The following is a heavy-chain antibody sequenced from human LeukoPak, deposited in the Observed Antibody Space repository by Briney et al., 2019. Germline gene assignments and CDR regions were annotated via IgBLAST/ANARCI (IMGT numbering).Heavy chain of an antibody. D-gene: IGHD3-22*01. CDR3: ARQPSGNYGKSGYYPYFLDY. J-gene: IGHJ4*02. Sequence: PSETLSITCTVSGGSFNSYYWSWVRQPPGKGLEWVGCIFYNGDTKYDPSLKSRVTISLDTSKSQFSLKLSSVTAADTAVYYCARQPSGNYGKSGYYPYFLDYWGQGTLSPSP. CDR1: GGSFNSYY. V-gene: IGHV4-59*08. CDR2: IFYNGDT.